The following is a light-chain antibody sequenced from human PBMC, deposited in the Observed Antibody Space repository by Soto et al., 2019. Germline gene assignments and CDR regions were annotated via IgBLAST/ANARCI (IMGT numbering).Light chain of an antibody. CDR3: QQYGSSPPT. CDR2: GAS. V-gene: IGKV3-20*01. CDR1: QSVSSDF. Sequence: EIVLTQSPGTLSLSPGESAALSCRASQSVSSDFVAWYQQKPGQAPRLLIYGASYRATDIPYRFTGSGSGTDFTLTITRLEPEDFAVYYCQQYGSSPPTFGQGTKVEVK. J-gene: IGKJ1*01.